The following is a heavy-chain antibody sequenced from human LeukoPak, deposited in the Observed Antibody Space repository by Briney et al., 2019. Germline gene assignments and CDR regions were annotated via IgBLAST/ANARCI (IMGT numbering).Heavy chain of an antibody. CDR1: GGTFSSYA. V-gene: IGHV1-69*13. D-gene: IGHD5-24*01. J-gene: IGHJ1*01. CDR2: IIPIFGTA. CDR3: ARDLRDGYKYFQH. Sequence: SVKVSCKASGGTFSSYAIGWVRQAPGQGLEWMGGIIPIFGTANYAQKFQGRVTITADESTSTAYMELSSLRSEDTAVYYCARDLRDGYKYFQHWGQGTLVTVSS.